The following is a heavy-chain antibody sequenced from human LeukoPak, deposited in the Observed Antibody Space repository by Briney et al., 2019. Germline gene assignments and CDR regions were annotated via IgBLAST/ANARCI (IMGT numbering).Heavy chain of an antibody. J-gene: IGHJ4*02. CDR1: GGSISSSDYY. D-gene: IGHD4-23*01. Sequence: SETLSLTCTVSGGSISSSDYYWGWLRQPPGERLEWIGTFYYNGNTYYNPSLQSRVIISVDTSKNQFSLKLTSVTAPDTAVYYCARTVGTHRFDYWGQGILVTVSS. CDR3: ARTVGTHRFDY. CDR2: FYYNGNT. V-gene: IGHV4-39*01.